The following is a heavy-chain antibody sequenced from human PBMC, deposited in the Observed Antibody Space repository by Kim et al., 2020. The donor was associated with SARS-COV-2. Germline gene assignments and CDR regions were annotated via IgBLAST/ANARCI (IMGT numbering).Heavy chain of an antibody. CDR2: IYYSGST. D-gene: IGHD2-15*01. CDR3: ARGRGDIVVVVAATPPSFDY. CDR1: GGSVSSGSYY. V-gene: IGHV4-61*01. Sequence: SETLSLTCTVSGGSVSSGSYYWSWIRQPPGKGLVWIGYIYYSGSTNYNPSLKSRVTISVDTSKNQFSLKLSSVTAADTAVYYCARGRGDIVVVVAATPPSFDYWGQGTLVTVSS. J-gene: IGHJ4*02.